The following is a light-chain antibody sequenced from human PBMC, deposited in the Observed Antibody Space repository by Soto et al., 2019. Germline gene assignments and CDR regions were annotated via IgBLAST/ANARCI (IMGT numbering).Light chain of an antibody. CDR2: DAS. J-gene: IGKJ4*01. CDR1: QTISFY. V-gene: IGKV1-5*01. Sequence: DIQMTQSPSTLPASVGDRVTITCRASQTISFYLAWYQQKPGKAPKLLIYDASTLETGVPSRFSGSGYGTEFTLTISRLQSDEFASYYRQHYYSYSQVTFGGGTK. CDR3: QHYYSYSQVT.